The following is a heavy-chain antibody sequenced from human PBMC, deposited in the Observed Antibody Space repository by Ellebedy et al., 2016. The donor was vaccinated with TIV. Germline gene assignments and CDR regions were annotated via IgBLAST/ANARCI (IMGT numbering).Heavy chain of an antibody. J-gene: IGHJ4*02. CDR2: ISAYNGNT. CDR1: GYTFTGYY. D-gene: IGHD6-19*01. V-gene: IGHV1-18*04. Sequence: ASVKVSCKASGYTFTGYYMHWVRQAPGQGLEWMGWISAYNGNTNYAQKLQGRVTMTTDTSTSTAYMELRSLRSDDTAVYYCASLRSGCFDYWGQGTLVTVSS. CDR3: ASLRSGCFDY.